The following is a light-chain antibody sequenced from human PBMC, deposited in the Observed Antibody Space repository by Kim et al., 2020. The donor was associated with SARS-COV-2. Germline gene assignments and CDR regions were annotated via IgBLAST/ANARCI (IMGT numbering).Light chain of an antibody. J-gene: IGKJ4*01. CDR2: GAS. V-gene: IGKV3-20*01. CDR3: QQYGTSLPLT. CDR1: QSVSARY. Sequence: EIVLTQSPGTLSLSPGERATLSCRASQSVSARYLAWYQQKPGQPPRLLIYGASSRATGIPDRFSGSGSGTDFTLTISRLEPEDFALYYCQQYGTSLPLTFGGGTKVDIK.